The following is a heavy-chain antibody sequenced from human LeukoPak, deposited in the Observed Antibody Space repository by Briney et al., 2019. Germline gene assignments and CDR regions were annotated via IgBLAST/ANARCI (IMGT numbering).Heavy chain of an antibody. CDR2: ISSSSSYI. D-gene: IGHD3-10*01. J-gene: IGHJ6*04. CDR1: GFTFSSYS. Sequence: GGSLRLSCAASGFTFSSYSMNWVRQAPGKGLEWVSSISSSSSYIYYADSVKGRFTISRDNAKNSLYLQMNSLRAEDTAVYYCARSCHYYGSGSYYYYGMDVWGKGTRVTVSS. V-gene: IGHV3-21*01. CDR3: ARSCHYYGSGSYYYYGMDV.